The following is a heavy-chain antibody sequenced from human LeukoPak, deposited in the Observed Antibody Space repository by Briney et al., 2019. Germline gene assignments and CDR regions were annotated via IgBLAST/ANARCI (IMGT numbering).Heavy chain of an antibody. Sequence: QPGGSLRLSCVASGNTFSTYGMHWVRQAPGKGLEWVAFIRSDGTSKYYTDSVKGRFTISRDNSKNTLYLQMNSLRPEDTAVYYCANQGGSLTEVGYYMDVWGKGTTVTVSS. D-gene: IGHD1-26*01. CDR3: ANQGGSLTEVGYYMDV. V-gene: IGHV3-30*02. CDR2: IRSDGTSK. J-gene: IGHJ6*03. CDR1: GNTFSTYG.